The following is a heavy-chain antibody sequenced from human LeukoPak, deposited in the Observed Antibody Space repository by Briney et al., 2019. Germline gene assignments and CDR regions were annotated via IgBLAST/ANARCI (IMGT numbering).Heavy chain of an antibody. CDR1: GFTFSSYG. CDR3: AREGGYYYGFDY. J-gene: IGHJ4*02. D-gene: IGHD3-22*01. V-gene: IGHV3-30*02. CDR2: IRYDGSNK. Sequence: PGGSLRLSCAASGFTFSSYGMHWVRQAPGKGLEWVAFIRYDGSNKYYADSVKGRFTISRDNTKNSLYLQMNSLRAEDTAVYYCAREGGYYYGFDYWGQGTLVTVSS.